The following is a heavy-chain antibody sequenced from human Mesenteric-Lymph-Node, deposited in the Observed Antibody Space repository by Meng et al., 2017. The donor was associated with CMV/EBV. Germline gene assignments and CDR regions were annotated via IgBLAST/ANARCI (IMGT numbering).Heavy chain of an antibody. J-gene: IGHJ6*02. V-gene: IGHV1-2*02. CDR3: ARVVYYYYYYGMDV. Sequence: ASVKVSCKASGYTFTGYYMHWMRQAPGQGLEWMGWINLNSGGTNYAQKFQGRVTMTRDTSISTAYMELSRLRSDDTAVYYCARVVYYYYYYGMDVWGQGTTVIV. CDR2: INLNSGGT. CDR1: GYTFTGYY.